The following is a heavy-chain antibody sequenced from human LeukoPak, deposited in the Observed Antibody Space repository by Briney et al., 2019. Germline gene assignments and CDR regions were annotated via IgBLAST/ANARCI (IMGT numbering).Heavy chain of an antibody. CDR2: IYTSGST. V-gene: IGHV4-61*02. Sequence: SQTLSLTCTVSGGSISGGSYYWSWLRQPAGKGLEWIGRIYTSGSTNYNPPLKRRVTISVDTSKNQFSLKLSSVTAADTAVYYCARDRNYDFWSGYTNWFDPWGQGTLVTVSS. CDR3: ARDRNYDFWSGYTNWFDP. D-gene: IGHD3-3*01. J-gene: IGHJ5*02. CDR1: GGSISGGSYY.